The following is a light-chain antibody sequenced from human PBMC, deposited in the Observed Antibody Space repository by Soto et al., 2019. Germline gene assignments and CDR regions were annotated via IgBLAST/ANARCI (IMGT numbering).Light chain of an antibody. Sequence: EIVLTQSPATLSLSPGERATLSCRASQSVSSYLAWYQQKPGQPPRLLMYDTSNRATGIPARFSASGSGTDFTLTISSLEPEDFAVYYCQQRRNWPPTFGGGTKVDIK. J-gene: IGKJ4*01. V-gene: IGKV3-11*01. CDR3: QQRRNWPPT. CDR1: QSVSSY. CDR2: DTS.